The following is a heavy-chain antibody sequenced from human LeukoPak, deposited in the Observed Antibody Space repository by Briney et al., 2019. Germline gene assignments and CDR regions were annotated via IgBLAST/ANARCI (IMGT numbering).Heavy chain of an antibody. CDR1: GYTFTGYY. J-gene: IGHJ5*02. Sequence: GASVKVSCKASGYTFTGYYMHWVRQAPGQGLEWMGWISGYNGNTNYAQKLQGRVTMTTDTSTSTAYMELRSLKSDDTAVYFCARTIVSRGTYNWFDPWGQGTLVTVSS. V-gene: IGHV1-18*04. CDR2: ISGYNGNT. D-gene: IGHD3-10*01. CDR3: ARTIVSRGTYNWFDP.